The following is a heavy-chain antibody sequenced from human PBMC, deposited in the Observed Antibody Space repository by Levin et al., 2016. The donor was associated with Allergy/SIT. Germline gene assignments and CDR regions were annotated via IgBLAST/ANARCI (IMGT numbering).Heavy chain of an antibody. J-gene: IGHJ3*02. V-gene: IGHV4-30-4*01. CDR2: IYYTGNT. CDR3: ARETIGTASDAFDI. CDR1: GDSIYSGDYY. Sequence: SETLSLTCTVSGDSIYSGDYYWSWIRQPPGKGLEWIGYIYYTGNTFYNPSLKSRVTFSVDTSKNQFSLKLTSVTAADTAVYYCARETIGTASDAFDIWGQGTMVTVSS. D-gene: IGHD2-21*02.